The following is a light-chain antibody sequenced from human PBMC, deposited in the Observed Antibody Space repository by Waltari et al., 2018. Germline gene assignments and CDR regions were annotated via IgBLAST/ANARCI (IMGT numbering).Light chain of an antibody. CDR3: SSYTRSSTWV. J-gene: IGLJ3*02. Sequence: QSALTQPASVSGSPGQSITISCTGSSSYGGGHNFFSWYRQHPGKAPKLIIFDVRQRPSGVSDRFSGSKSGNTASLIISGLQAEDEADYYCSSYTRSSTWVFGGGTKLTVL. CDR1: SSYGGGHNF. V-gene: IGLV2-14*03. CDR2: DVR.